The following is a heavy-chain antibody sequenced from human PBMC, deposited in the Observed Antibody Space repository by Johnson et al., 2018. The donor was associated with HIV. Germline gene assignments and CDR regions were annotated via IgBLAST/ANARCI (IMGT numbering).Heavy chain of an antibody. CDR3: TRQAEI. V-gene: IGHV3-73*01. J-gene: IGHJ3*02. CDR2: IRSKANSYAT. Sequence: QLVESGGGVVQPGRSLRLSCAASGFTFSDYYINWIRQAPGKGLEWVSLIRSKANSYATAYAASVKGRFTISRDDSKNTAYLQMNSLKTEETAVYYCTRQAEIWGQGTMVTVSS. CDR1: GFTFSDYY.